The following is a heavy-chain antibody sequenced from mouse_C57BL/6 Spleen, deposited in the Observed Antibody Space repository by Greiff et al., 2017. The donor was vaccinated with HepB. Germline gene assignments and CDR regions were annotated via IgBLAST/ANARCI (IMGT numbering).Heavy chain of an antibody. V-gene: IGHV1-22*01. Sequence: EVKLMESGPELVKPGASVKMSCKASGYTFTDYNMHWVKQSHGKSLEWIGYINPNNGGTSYNQKFKGKATLTVNKSSSTAYMELRSLTSEDSAVYYCAMRDDGYYFFAYWGQGTLVTVSA. CDR3: AMRDDGYYFFAY. J-gene: IGHJ3*01. D-gene: IGHD2-3*01. CDR1: GYTFTDYN. CDR2: INPNNGGT.